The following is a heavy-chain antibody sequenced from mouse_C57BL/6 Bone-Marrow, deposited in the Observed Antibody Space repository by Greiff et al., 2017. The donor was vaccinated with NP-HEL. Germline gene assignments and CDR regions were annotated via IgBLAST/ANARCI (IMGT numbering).Heavy chain of an antibody. CDR2: IHPNSGST. CDR3: ARGRYYAMDY. J-gene: IGHJ4*01. V-gene: IGHV1-64*01. CDR1: GSTFTSYW. Sequence: VQLQQPGAELVKPGASVQLSCKASGSTFTSYWMHWVKQRPGQGLELIGMIHPNSGSTNYNEKFKSKATLTVDKSSSTAYMQLSSLTSEDSAVYYCARGRYYAMDYWGQGTSVTVSS.